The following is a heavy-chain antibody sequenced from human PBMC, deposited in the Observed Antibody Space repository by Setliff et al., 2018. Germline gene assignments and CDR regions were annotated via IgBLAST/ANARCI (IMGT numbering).Heavy chain of an antibody. CDR2: IYYSGST. Sequence: ASETLSLTCTVSSGSISSSSYYWGWIRQPPGKGLEWIGSIYYSGSTYYSPSLKSRVTMFVDTSKNQFSLMLYSVTAADTAIYYCARYDSSGYSENYYFDYWGQGTLVTVSS. CDR1: SGSISSSSYY. J-gene: IGHJ4*02. D-gene: IGHD3-22*01. V-gene: IGHV4-39*07. CDR3: ARYDSSGYSENYYFDY.